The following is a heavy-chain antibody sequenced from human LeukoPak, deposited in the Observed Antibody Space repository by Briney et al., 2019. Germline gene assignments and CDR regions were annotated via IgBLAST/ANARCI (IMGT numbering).Heavy chain of an antibody. CDR1: GYTLTELS. V-gene: IGHV1-24*01. CDR2: FDPEDGET. CDR3: ATARDYYDSSGYYYFDY. J-gene: IGHJ4*02. D-gene: IGHD3-22*01. Sequence: ASVKVSFKVSGYTLTELSMHWVRQAPGKGLEWMGGFDPEDGETIYAQKFQGRVTMTEDTSTDTAYMELSSLRSEDTAVYYCATARDYYDSSGYYYFDYWGQGTLVTVSS.